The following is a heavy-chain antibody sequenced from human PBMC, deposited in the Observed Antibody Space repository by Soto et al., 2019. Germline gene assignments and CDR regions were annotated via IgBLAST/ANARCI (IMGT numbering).Heavy chain of an antibody. D-gene: IGHD2-2*01. Sequence: PGGSLRLSCAASGFTFSSYAMSWDRQAPGKGLEFVSAISGSVGSTYYADSVKGRFSISRDNSKNTLYLQMNSLRAEDTAVYYCAKEQVVVVPAAGAYIDYWGQGTRVPVSS. CDR3: AKEQVVVVPAAGAYIDY. CDR2: ISGSVGST. CDR1: GFTFSSYA. J-gene: IGHJ4*02. V-gene: IGHV3-23*01.